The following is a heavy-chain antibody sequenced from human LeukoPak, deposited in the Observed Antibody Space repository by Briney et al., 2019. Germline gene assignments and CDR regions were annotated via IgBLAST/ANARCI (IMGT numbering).Heavy chain of an antibody. CDR3: ARATTGTTGAFDI. CDR1: GFTFSSYS. J-gene: IGHJ3*02. D-gene: IGHD1-1*01. V-gene: IGHV3-21*01. Sequence: GGSLRLSRAASGFTFSSYSMNWVRQAPGKGLEWVSSISSSSSYIYYADSVKGRFTISRDNAKNSLYLQMNSLRAEDTAVYYCARATTGTTGAFDIWGQGTMVTVSS. CDR2: ISSSSSYI.